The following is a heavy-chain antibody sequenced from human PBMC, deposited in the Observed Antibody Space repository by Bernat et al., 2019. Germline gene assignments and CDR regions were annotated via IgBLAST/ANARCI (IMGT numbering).Heavy chain of an antibody. CDR3: VRDRAIDY. CDR2: ISGNGDIT. Sequence: EVQFVESGGGLVQPGGSLRLSCSVSGFTFSSSYMHWVRQAAGKGPEYISSISGNGDITYYDDSVKGRFTVSRDNSKNTLHLQMSRLRTEDTAVYYCVRDRAIDYWGQGILVTVSS. CDR1: GFTFSSSY. D-gene: IGHD2-15*01. V-gene: IGHV3-64D*09. J-gene: IGHJ4*02.